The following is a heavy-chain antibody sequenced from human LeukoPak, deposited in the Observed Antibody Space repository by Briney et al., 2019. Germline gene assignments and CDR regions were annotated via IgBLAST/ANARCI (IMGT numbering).Heavy chain of an antibody. Sequence: ASVKVSCKVSGYTLTELSMHWVRQAPGKGLEWMGGFDPEDGETIYAQKFQGRVTMTEDTSTDTAYMELSSLRSEDTAVYYCATAPMFRGVIISTEYWGQGTPVTVSS. J-gene: IGHJ4*02. CDR3: ATAPMFRGVIISTEY. V-gene: IGHV1-24*01. CDR2: FDPEDGET. CDR1: GYTLTELS. D-gene: IGHD3-10*01.